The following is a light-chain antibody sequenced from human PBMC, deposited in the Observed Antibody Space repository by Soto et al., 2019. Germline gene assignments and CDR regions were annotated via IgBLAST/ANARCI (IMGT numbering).Light chain of an antibody. CDR3: QQRSNWPPT. Sequence: IVLTQSPATLSLSPGERATLSCRASQSVSSYLAWYQQKPGQAPRLLIYDASNRATGIPARFSGSGSGTEFTLTISSLEPEDFAVYYCQQRSNWPPTFGQGTKVDIK. V-gene: IGKV3-11*01. CDR1: QSVSSY. CDR2: DAS. J-gene: IGKJ2*01.